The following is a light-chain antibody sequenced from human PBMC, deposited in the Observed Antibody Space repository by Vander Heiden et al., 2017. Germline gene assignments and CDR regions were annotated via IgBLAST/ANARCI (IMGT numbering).Light chain of an antibody. CDR3: QQYYNTPRT. Sequence: DIVLTPSPDSLSVSLGERATINCKSSQSVLYNSNSKNYLAWYQQKPGQPPKLLIYWASTRESGVPDRFSGSGSGTDFTLTISSLQPEDAAVYYCQQYYNTPRTFGPGTKVEIK. V-gene: IGKV4-1*01. CDR2: WAS. J-gene: IGKJ1*01. CDR1: QSVLYNSNSKNY.